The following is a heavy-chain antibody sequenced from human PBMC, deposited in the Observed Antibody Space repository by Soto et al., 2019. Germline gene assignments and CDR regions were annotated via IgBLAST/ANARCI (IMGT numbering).Heavy chain of an antibody. CDR1: GCTLSSHA. J-gene: IGHJ5*01. CDR3: EKVPATFFGVAGTWFDP. CDR2: ISGSGGST. V-gene: IGHV3-23*01. D-gene: IGHD3-3*01. Sequence: SCAGSGCTLSSHARSGVRQAPGKGLEWLSAISGSGGSTYYADSVKARLTISSDTSKNTLYLQIHRLKAENTAVSYFEKVPATFFGVAGTWFDPWGQGTLVTVSS.